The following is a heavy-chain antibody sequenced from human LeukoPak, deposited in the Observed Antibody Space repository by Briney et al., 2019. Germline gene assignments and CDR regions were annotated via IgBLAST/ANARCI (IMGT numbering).Heavy chain of an antibody. V-gene: IGHV1-69*04. CDR2: IIPILGIA. Sequence: SVKVSCKASGGTFSSYAVSWVRQAPGQGLEWMGRIIPILGIANYAQKFQGRVTITADKSTSTAYMELSSLRSEDTAVYYCARASEGGITGTLGPYAFDIWGQGTMVTVSS. CDR3: ARASEGGITGTLGPYAFDI. D-gene: IGHD1-20*01. J-gene: IGHJ3*02. CDR1: GGTFSSYA.